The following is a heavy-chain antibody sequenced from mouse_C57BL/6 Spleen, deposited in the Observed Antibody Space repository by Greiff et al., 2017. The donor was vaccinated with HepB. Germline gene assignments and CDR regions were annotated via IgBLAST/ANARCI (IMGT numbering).Heavy chain of an antibody. CDR3: ARRSSGAYYAMDY. D-gene: IGHD3-2*02. V-gene: IGHV1-53*01. J-gene: IGHJ4*01. CDR1: GYTFTSYW. CDR2: INPGNGGT. Sequence: VQLQQPGTELVKPGASVKLSCKASGYTFTSYWMHWVKQRPGQGLEWIGNINPGNGGTNYNEKFKSKATLTVDKSSSTAYMQLSSLTSEDSAVYYCARRSSGAYYAMDYWGQGTSVTVSS.